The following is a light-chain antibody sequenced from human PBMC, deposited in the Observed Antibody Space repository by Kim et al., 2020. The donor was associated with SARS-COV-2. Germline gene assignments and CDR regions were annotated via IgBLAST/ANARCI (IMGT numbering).Light chain of an antibody. Sequence: DIVMTQFPDSLAVSLGERATINCKSSQSVLYSSNNKNYLAWYQQKPGQPPKLLIYWASTRESGVPDRFSGSGSGTDFTLTISSLQAEDVAVYYCQQYYSTPHTFGGGTKMDIK. J-gene: IGKJ4*01. V-gene: IGKV4-1*01. CDR2: WAS. CDR1: QSVLYSSNNKNY. CDR3: QQYYSTPHT.